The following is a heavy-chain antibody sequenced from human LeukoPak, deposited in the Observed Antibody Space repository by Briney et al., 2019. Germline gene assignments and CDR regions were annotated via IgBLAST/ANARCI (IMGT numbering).Heavy chain of an antibody. Sequence: GGSLRLSCAASGFTSSSYWMSWVRQAPGKGLEWVANIKQDGSEKYYVDSVKGRFTISRDNAKNSLYLQMNSLRAEDTAVYYCARRGAWSSGYQGSTYYMGVWGKGSTVTVSS. CDR1: GFTSSSYW. J-gene: IGHJ6*03. D-gene: IGHD3-22*01. V-gene: IGHV3-7*01. CDR2: IKQDGSEK. CDR3: ARRGAWSSGYQGSTYYMGV.